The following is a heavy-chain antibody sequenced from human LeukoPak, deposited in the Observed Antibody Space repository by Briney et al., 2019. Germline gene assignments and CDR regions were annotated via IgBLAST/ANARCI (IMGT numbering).Heavy chain of an antibody. CDR1: GGSISSYY. J-gene: IGHJ4*02. Sequence: PSETLSLTCTVSGGSISSYYWSWIRQPPGKGLEWIGYIYYSGSTNYNPSLKSRVTISVDTSKNQFSLKLSSVTAADTAVYYCASLEVGVRAYDYWGQGTLVTVSS. CDR3: ASLEVGVRAYDY. CDR2: IYYSGST. V-gene: IGHV4-59*08.